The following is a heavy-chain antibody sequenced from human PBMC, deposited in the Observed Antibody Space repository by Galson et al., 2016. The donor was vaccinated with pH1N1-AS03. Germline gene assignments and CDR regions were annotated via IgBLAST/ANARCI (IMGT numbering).Heavy chain of an antibody. CDR2: ISRSSSYT. CDR3: ARPKNGGNSQVNVFDL. CDR1: GFTFSTYD. V-gene: IGHV3-21*01. Sequence: SLRLSCAASGFTFSTYDMNWVRQAPGKGLEWVSSISRSSSYTYYADSVEGRFTISRDNAENSLYLQMNSLRDEDTAVYYCARPKNGGNSQVNVFDLWGQGTMVTVSS. D-gene: IGHD4-23*01. J-gene: IGHJ3*01.